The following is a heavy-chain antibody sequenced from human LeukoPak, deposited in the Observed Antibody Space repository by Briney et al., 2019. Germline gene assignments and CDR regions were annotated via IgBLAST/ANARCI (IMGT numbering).Heavy chain of an antibody. J-gene: IGHJ5*02. Sequence: ASVKVSCKASGYTFTGYYMHWVRQAPGQGLEWMGWINPNSGGTNYAQKFQGWVTMTRDTSISTAYMELSRLRSDDTAVYYCARAHQPYYYDSSGYLDWFDPWGQGTLVTVSS. CDR2: INPNSGGT. D-gene: IGHD3-22*01. CDR1: GYTFTGYY. V-gene: IGHV1-2*04. CDR3: ARAHQPYYYDSSGYLDWFDP.